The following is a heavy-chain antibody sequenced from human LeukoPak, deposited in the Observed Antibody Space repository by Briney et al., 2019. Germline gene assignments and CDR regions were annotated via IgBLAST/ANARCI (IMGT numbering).Heavy chain of an antibody. Sequence: ASVKVSCKASGYTFTSYGISWVRQAPGQGLEWMGWISAYNGNTNYAQKLQGRVTMTTDTSTSTAYMELRSLRSDDTAVYYCAREQWLATGPVYYYYYMDVWGKGTTVTVSS. CDR1: GYTFTSYG. CDR3: AREQWLATGPVYYYYYMDV. J-gene: IGHJ6*03. CDR2: ISAYNGNT. V-gene: IGHV1-18*01. D-gene: IGHD6-19*01.